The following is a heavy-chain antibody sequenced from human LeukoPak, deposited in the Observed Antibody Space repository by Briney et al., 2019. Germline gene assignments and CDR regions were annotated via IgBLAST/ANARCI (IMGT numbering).Heavy chain of an antibody. V-gene: IGHV3-21*01. CDR1: GFTFSSYS. J-gene: IGHJ4*02. CDR2: ISSSSSSYI. Sequence: KSGGSLRLSCAASGFTFSSYSMNWVRQAPGKGLEWVSSISSSSSSYIYYADSVKGRFTISRDNAKNSLYLQMNSLRAEDTAVYYCARVERISWYDNYWGQGTLVTVSS. CDR3: ARVERISWYDNY. D-gene: IGHD6-13*01.